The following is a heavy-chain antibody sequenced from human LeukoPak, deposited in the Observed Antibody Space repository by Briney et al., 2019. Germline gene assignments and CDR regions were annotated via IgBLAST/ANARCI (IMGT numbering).Heavy chain of an antibody. J-gene: IGHJ4*02. CDR1: GFTVSSNS. Sequence: GGSLRLSCTVSGFTVSSNSMTWVRQAPGKGLEWVASIKEDGTEYYVDSVKGRFTVSRDNAKNSLYLQVSSLRAEDSAVYYCAKYRLVWLPAPVFDYWGQGTLVTVSS. CDR3: AKYRLVWLPAPVFDY. V-gene: IGHV3-7*01. D-gene: IGHD5-24*01. CDR2: IKEDGTE.